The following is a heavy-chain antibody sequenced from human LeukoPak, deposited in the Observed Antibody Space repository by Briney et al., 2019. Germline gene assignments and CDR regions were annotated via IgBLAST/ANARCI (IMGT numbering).Heavy chain of an antibody. V-gene: IGHV4-34*01. CDR1: GGSFSGYY. CDR3: ARVGYYGSGSYYKRGIWFDP. CDR2: INHSGST. Sequence: PSETLSLTCAVYGGSFSGYYWSWIRQPPGKGLEWIGEINHSGSTNYNPSLKSRVTISVDTSKNQFSLKLSSVTAADTAVYYCARVGYYGSGSYYKRGIWFDPWGQGTLVTVSS. D-gene: IGHD3-10*01. J-gene: IGHJ5*02.